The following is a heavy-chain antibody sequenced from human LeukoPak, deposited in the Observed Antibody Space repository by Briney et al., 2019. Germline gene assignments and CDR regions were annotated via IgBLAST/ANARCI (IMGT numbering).Heavy chain of an antibody. V-gene: IGHV3-30*04. Sequence: PGGSLRLSCAASGFTFSSYAMHWVRQAPGKRLEWVAVISYDGSNKYYADSVKGRFTISRDNSKNTLYLQMNSLRAEDTAVYYCAKRMVRGVIVSCVDYWGQGTLVTVSS. CDR1: GFTFSSYA. J-gene: IGHJ4*02. D-gene: IGHD3-10*01. CDR2: ISYDGSNK. CDR3: AKRMVRGVIVSCVDY.